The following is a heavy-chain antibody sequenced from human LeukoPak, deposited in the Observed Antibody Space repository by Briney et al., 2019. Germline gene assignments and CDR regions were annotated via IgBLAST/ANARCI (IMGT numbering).Heavy chain of an antibody. CDR1: GGSISSSSYY. CDR3: ASGAATLDY. J-gene: IGHJ4*02. D-gene: IGHD6-13*01. CDR2: IYYSGST. Sequence: KSSETLSLTCTVSGGSISSSSYYWGWIRQPPGKGLEWIGSIYYSGSTYYNPSLKSRVTISVDTSKNQFSLKLSSVTAADTAVYYCASGAATLDYWGQGTLVTVSS. V-gene: IGHV4-39*07.